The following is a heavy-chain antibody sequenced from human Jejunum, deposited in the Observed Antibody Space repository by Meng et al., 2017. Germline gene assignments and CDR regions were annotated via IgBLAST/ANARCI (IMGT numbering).Heavy chain of an antibody. J-gene: IGHJ5*02. Sequence: EGQLVESGGSLVQPGGSLRLSCVASGFTFSNYWMHWVRQVPGKGLVWVSRITPEGDSSDYADSVKGRFTISRDNANNRLYLQMNSLRVEDTAVYYCLRVATVTTIDAWGQGTLVTVSS. CDR2: ITPEGDSS. V-gene: IGHV3-74*01. CDR1: GFTFSNYW. D-gene: IGHD4-17*01. CDR3: LRVATVTTIDA.